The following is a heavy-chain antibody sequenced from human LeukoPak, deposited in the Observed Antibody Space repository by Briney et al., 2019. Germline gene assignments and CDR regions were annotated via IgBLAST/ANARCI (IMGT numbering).Heavy chain of an antibody. Sequence: GGSLRLSCAATGFTFSSYVMSWVRQAPGKGLEWVSSISSSSSYIYYADPVKGRFTISRDNAKNSLYLQMNSLRAEDTAVYYCAREYGYTRHFDYWGQGTLVTVSS. CDR1: GFTFSSYV. CDR3: AREYGYTRHFDY. V-gene: IGHV3-21*01. CDR2: ISSSSSYI. J-gene: IGHJ4*02. D-gene: IGHD5-24*01.